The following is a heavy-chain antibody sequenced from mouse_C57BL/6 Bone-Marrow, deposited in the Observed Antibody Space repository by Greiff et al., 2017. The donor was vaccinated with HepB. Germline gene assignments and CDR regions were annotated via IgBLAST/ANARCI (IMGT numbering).Heavy chain of an antibody. J-gene: IGHJ2*01. Sequence: EVQLQESGAELVRPGASVKLSCTASGFNIKDDYMHWVKQRPEQGLEWIGWIDPENGDTEYASKFQGKATITADTSSNTAYLQLSSLTSEDTAVYYCTPDPFITTVVTDYWGQGTTLTVSS. CDR1: GFNIKDDY. D-gene: IGHD1-1*01. CDR3: TPDPFITTVVTDY. V-gene: IGHV14-4*01. CDR2: IDPENGDT.